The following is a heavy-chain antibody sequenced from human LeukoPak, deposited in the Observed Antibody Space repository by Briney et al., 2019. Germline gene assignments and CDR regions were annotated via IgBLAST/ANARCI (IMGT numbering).Heavy chain of an antibody. D-gene: IGHD5-18*01. CDR2: ISGSGGST. CDR3: ARDQEYSYGYSDY. J-gene: IGHJ4*02. CDR1: GFTFSSYA. V-gene: IGHV3-23*01. Sequence: GGSLRLSCAASGFTFSSYAMSWVRQAPGKGLEWVSAISGSGGSTYYADSVKGRFTISRDNSKNTLYLQMNSLRAEDTAVYYCARDQEYSYGYSDYWGQGTLVTVSS.